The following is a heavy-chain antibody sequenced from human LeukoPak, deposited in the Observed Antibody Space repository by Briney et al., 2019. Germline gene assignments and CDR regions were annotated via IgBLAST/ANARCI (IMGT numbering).Heavy chain of an antibody. Sequence: GGSLRLSCAASGFTLSSYSMNWVRQAPGKGLEWVSIIYSGGNTHYADSVKGRFTISRDNSKNTLYLQMNSLRVEDTAVYYCARGRSGSYFGGDALDIWAKGQWSSSLQ. CDR2: IYSGGNT. J-gene: IGHJ3*02. V-gene: IGHV3-53*01. D-gene: IGHD1-26*01. CDR3: ARGRSGSYFGGDALDI. CDR1: GFTLSSYS.